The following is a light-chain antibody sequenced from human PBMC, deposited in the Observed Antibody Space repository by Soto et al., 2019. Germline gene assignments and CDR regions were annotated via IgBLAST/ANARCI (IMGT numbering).Light chain of an antibody. CDR2: GAS. CDR1: QSVSDY. V-gene: IGKV3-20*01. J-gene: IGKJ1*01. CDR3: QQYGGSTRT. Sequence: EIVLTQSPANLCLSPGERATVSCRASQSVSDYLAWYQQKPGQAPRLIIHGASSRATGVPDRITGSGSGTDFTLSISRLEPEDFAVYYCQQYGGSTRTFGQGTKVDIK.